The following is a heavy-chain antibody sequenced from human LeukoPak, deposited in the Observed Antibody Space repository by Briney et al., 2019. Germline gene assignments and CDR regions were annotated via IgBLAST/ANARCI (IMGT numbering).Heavy chain of an antibody. CDR3: ERFGGSGFDLENADYSFDY. V-gene: IGHV4-4*07. D-gene: IGHD5-12*01. CDR2: VHSSGGS. J-gene: IGHJ4*02. CDR1: GYSISSPHW. Sequence: SDTLSLTCAVSGYSISSPHWWGWIRQPAGKGLEWVGRVHSSGGSNSNPSLRSRVTVSLDTSSNQFFLKLTSVTAADTAVYFCERFGGSGFDLENADYSFDYWGQGILVTVSS.